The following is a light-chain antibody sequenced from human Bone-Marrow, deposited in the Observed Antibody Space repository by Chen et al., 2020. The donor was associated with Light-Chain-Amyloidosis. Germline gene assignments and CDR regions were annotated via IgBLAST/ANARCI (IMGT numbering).Light chain of an antibody. CDR2: DVS. CDR1: SSDVGGYNY. CDR3: YSYAGSYTL. J-gene: IGLJ2*01. V-gene: IGLV2-14*01. Sequence: QSALTQPASVSGSPGQSITISCTGTSSDVGGYNYVSWYQQHPGKAPKLMIYDVSNRPSGVSNRFSGSKSGNTASLTISGLQAEDEADYYCYSYAGSYTLFGGGTKLTVL.